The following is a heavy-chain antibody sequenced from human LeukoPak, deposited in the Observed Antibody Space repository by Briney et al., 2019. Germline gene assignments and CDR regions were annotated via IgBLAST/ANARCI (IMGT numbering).Heavy chain of an antibody. CDR3: AKDRSSSSSGRGTFDI. CDR2: ISYDGSSK. V-gene: IGHV3-30*18. CDR1: GFTFSSYG. Sequence: GGSLRLSCAASGFTFSSYGMHWVRQALGKGLEWVAIISYDGSSKYYTDSVRGRFTISRDNSQNTLFLQMNSLRAEDTAVYYCAKDRSSSSSGRGTFDIWGQGTMVTVSS. J-gene: IGHJ3*02. D-gene: IGHD6-13*01.